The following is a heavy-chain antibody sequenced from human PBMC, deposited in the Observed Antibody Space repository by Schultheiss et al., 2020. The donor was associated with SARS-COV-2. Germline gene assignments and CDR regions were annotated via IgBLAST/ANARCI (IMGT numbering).Heavy chain of an antibody. Sequence: SETLSLTCTVSGGSLTGYYWSWIRQPPGKGLEWIGYISYIGSTNYNPSLKSRATISGDMSKNHFSLKLTSVTAADTAVYYCAAISNYYYYYLDIWGKGTTVTVSS. CDR2: ISYIGST. CDR1: GGSLTGYY. V-gene: IGHV4-59*01. D-gene: IGHD3-9*01. CDR3: AAISNYYYYYLDI. J-gene: IGHJ6*03.